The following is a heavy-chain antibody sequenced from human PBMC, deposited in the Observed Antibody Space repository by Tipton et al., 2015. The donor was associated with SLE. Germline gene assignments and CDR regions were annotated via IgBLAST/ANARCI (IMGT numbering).Heavy chain of an antibody. V-gene: IGHV3-66*01. CDR1: GFTVSSNY. CDR2: IYSGGST. D-gene: IGHD6-13*01. J-gene: IGHJ4*02. Sequence: SLRLSCAASGFTVSSNYMSWVRQAPGKGLEWVSVIYSGGSTYYADSVKGRFTISRDNSKNSLYLQMNSLRAEDTAVYYCARLPTAAAGLDYWGQGTLVTVSS. CDR3: ARLPTAAAGLDY.